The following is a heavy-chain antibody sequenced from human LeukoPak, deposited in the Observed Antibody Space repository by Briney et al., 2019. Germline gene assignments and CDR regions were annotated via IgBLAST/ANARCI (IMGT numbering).Heavy chain of an antibody. CDR1: GFTFSSYA. Sequence: GGSLRLPCSAPGFTFSSYAMSWVRQARGKGLQWVSSLSASGGTTYYADSVKGRLTISRDNSKNTLYLQMDSLRAEDTAVYYCAKGLKSGYTYGPCDYWGQGTLVTVSS. V-gene: IGHV3-23*01. D-gene: IGHD5-18*01. CDR3: AKGLKSGYTYGPCDY. J-gene: IGHJ4*02. CDR2: LSASGGTT.